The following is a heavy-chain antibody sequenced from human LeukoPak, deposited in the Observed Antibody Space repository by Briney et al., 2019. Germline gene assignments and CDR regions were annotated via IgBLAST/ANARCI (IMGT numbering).Heavy chain of an antibody. D-gene: IGHD3-22*01. CDR3: ARAHYYDSSGYSPYYFDY. V-gene: IGHV4-34*01. CDR1: GGSFSGYY. CDR2: INHSGST. J-gene: IGHJ4*02. Sequence: SETLSLTCAVYGGSFSGYYWSWIRQPPGKGLEWIGEINHSGSTNYNPSLKRRVTISVDTSKNQFSLKLSSVTAADTAVYYCARAHYYDSSGYSPYYFDYWGQGTLVTVS.